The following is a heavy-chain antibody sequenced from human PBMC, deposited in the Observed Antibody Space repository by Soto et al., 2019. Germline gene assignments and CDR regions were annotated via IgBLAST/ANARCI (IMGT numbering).Heavy chain of an antibody. CDR1: GGTFSSYA. J-gene: IGHJ6*02. CDR2: IIPIFGTA. CDR3: ARDLGDFWSGLRGRMDV. D-gene: IGHD3-3*01. V-gene: IGHV1-69*01. Sequence: QVQLVQSGAEVKKPGSSVKVSCKASGGTFSSYAISWVRQAPGQGLEWMGGIIPIFGTANYAQKFQGRVTITADESTSTAYMELSNLRSEDTAVYYCARDLGDFWSGLRGRMDVWGQGTTVTVSS.